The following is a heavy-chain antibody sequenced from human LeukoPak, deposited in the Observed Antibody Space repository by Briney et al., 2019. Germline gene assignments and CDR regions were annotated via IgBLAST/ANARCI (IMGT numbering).Heavy chain of an antibody. J-gene: IGHJ6*03. D-gene: IGHD1-26*01. V-gene: IGHV4-61*08. CDR3: ASGVRSYARGYYYYYMDV. CDR1: GGSISSGGYY. Sequence: SQTLSLTCTVSGGSISSGGYYWSWIRQPPGKGLEWIGYIYYSGSTNYNPSLKSRVTISVDTSKNQFSLKLSSVTAADTAVYYCASGVRSYARGYYYYYMDVWGKGTTVTVSS. CDR2: IYYSGST.